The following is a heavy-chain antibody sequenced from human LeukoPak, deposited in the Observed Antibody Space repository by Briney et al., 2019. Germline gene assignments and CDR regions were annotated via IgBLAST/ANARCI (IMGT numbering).Heavy chain of an antibody. CDR1: GGSFSGYY. V-gene: IGHV4-34*01. J-gene: IGHJ4*02. CDR3: ARGPAYYYDSSGPYFDY. D-gene: IGHD3-22*01. CDR2: INHSGST. Sequence: SETLSLTCAVYGGSFSGYYWSWIRQPPGKGLEWIGEINHSGSTNYNPSLKSRVTISVDTPKNQFSLKLSSVTAADTAVYYCARGPAYYYDSSGPYFDYWGQGTLVTVSS.